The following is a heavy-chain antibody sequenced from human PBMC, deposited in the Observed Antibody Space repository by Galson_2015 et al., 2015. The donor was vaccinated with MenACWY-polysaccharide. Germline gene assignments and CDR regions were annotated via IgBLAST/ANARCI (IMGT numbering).Heavy chain of an antibody. CDR2: ISYDGTNK. V-gene: IGHV3-30-3*01. Sequence: SMRLSCAGSGFTFSSYAMHWVRQAPGKGLEWVAVISYDGTNKYYADSVKGRFTISRDNSKKTLSLQMSGLRLEDSAIVYCARDYCDRTTCLPGFDYWGQGTLVPVSS. D-gene: IGHD2-2*01. CDR1: GFTFSSYA. J-gene: IGHJ4*02. CDR3: ARDYCDRTTCLPGFDY.